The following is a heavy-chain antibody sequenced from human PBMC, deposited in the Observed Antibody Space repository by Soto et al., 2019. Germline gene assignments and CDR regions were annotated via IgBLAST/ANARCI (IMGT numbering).Heavy chain of an antibody. Sequence: SLRLSCAASGFTFSSYGMHWVRQAPGKGLEWVAVISYDGSNKYYADSVKGRFTISRDNSKNTLYLQMNSLRAEDTAVYYCAKDRSPLWDRILSYGMDVWGQGTTVTVSS. J-gene: IGHJ6*02. CDR3: AKDRSPLWDRILSYGMDV. V-gene: IGHV3-30*18. CDR2: ISYDGSNK. D-gene: IGHD2-21*01. CDR1: GFTFSSYG.